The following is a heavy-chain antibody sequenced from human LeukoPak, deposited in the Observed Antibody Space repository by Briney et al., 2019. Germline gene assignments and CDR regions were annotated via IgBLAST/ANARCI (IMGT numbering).Heavy chain of an antibody. CDR1: GGSISSGSYY. Sequence: PSETLSLTCTVSGGSISSGSYYWSWIRQPAGKGLEWIGRIYTSGSTNYNPSLKSRVTISVDTSKNQFSLKLSSVTAADTAVYYCARDSPTVTTWENYYYYYYMDVWGKGTTVTVSS. CDR3: ARDSPTVTTWENYYYYYYMDV. J-gene: IGHJ6*03. D-gene: IGHD4-17*01. V-gene: IGHV4-61*02. CDR2: IYTSGST.